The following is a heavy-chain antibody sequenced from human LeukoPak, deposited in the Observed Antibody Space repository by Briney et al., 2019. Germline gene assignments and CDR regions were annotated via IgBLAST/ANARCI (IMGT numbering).Heavy chain of an antibody. V-gene: IGHV3-23*01. CDR1: TFTFSSYA. CDR2: ISGSGGST. D-gene: IGHD2-8*01. CDR3: AKDRSCTNDICHGDFDY. Sequence: GGSLRLSCAASTFTFSSYAVSWVRQAPGKGLEWVSSISGSGGSTYSADSVKGRFTISRDNSKNTLYLQMNSLRAEDTALYYCAKDRSCTNDICHGDFDYWGQGTLVTVSS. J-gene: IGHJ4*02.